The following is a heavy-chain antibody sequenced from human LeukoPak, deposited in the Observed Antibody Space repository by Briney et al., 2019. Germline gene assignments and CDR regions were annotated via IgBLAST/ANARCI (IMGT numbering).Heavy chain of an antibody. CDR3: ARGSTYYDFWSGYHFDY. CDR1: GGSFSGYY. Sequence: SETLSLTCAVYGGSFSGYYWNWIRQPPGKGLEWIGEINHSGRTNYNPSLKSRVTISVDTSKNQSALKLSSVTAADTAVYYCARGSTYYDFWSGYHFDYWGQGTLVTVSS. D-gene: IGHD3-3*01. J-gene: IGHJ4*02. V-gene: IGHV4-34*01. CDR2: INHSGRT.